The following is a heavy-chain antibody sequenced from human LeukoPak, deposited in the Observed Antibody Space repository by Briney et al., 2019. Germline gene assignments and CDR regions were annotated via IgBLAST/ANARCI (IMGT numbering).Heavy chain of an antibody. Sequence: GVSLRLSCAASELTLSSYAMSWVRQAPGKGLEWVSSISCSSGHTFYADSVKGRFTISRDNSKTTLYMQMNSLRAEDTAVYYCAKVGFSEMEWLLYSDHWGQGTLVTVSS. CDR1: ELTLSSYA. CDR3: AKVGFSEMEWLLYSDH. CDR2: ISCSSGHT. V-gene: IGHV3-23*01. D-gene: IGHD3-3*01. J-gene: IGHJ4*02.